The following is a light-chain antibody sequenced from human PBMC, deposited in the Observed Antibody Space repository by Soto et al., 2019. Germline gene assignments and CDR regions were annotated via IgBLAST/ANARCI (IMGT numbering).Light chain of an antibody. CDR1: QGIRDA. CDR2: SAS. CDR3: LQHSDYPFT. Sequence: DIQMTQSPSSLSASVGDRVIITCRASQGIRDALGWYQQKPGKVPKRLIYSASSLQHGVPSRFSGSGSETVFTLTISSLQPEDFATYFCLQHSDYPFTFGQGTRLEI. J-gene: IGKJ2*01. V-gene: IGKV1-17*01.